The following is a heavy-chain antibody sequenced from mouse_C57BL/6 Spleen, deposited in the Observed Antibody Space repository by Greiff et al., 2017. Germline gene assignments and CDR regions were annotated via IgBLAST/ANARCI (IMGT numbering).Heavy chain of an antibody. D-gene: IGHD2-4*01. J-gene: IGHJ2*01. V-gene: IGHV5-6*02. Sequence: EVMLVESGGDLVKPGGSLKLSCAASGFTFSSYGMSWVRQTPDKRLEWVATISSGGSYTYYPDSVKGRFTISRDNAKNTLYLQMSSLKSEDTAMYYCARRDYAFDYWGQGTTLTVSS. CDR2: ISSGGSYT. CDR1: GFTFSSYG. CDR3: ARRDYAFDY.